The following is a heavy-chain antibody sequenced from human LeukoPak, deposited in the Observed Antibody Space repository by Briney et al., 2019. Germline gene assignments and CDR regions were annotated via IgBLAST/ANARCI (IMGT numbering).Heavy chain of an antibody. CDR2: IYYSGST. CDR3: ARAAGYSSGYFDY. CDR1: GGSISSSSYY. J-gene: IGHJ4*02. Sequence: SETLSLTCTVSGGSISSSSYYWSWIRQPPGKGLEWIGYIYYSGSTNYNPSLKSRVTISVDTSKNQFSLKLSSVTAADTAVYYCARAAGYSSGYFDYWGQGTLVTVSS. D-gene: IGHD6-19*01. V-gene: IGHV4-61*01.